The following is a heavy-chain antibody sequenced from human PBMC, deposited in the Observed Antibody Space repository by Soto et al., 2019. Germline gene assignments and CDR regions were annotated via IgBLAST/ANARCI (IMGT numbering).Heavy chain of an antibody. V-gene: IGHV1-18*01. J-gene: IGHJ6*02. CDR2: ISAYNGNT. CDR3: ARDHIAVSGTNSYGMYV. Sequence: QVQLVQSGAEVKKPGASVKVSCKASGYTFTSYGISWVRQAPGQGLEWMGWISAYNGNTNYAQKLQGGVTMTTDTATSTAYMELRSLRSDDTAVYYCARDHIAVSGTNSYGMYVWGQGTTVTVSS. D-gene: IGHD6-19*01. CDR1: GYTFTSYG.